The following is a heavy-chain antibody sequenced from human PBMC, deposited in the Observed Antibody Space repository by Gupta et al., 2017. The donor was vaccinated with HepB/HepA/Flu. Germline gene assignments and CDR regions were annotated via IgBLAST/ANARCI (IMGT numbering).Heavy chain of an antibody. J-gene: IGHJ6*02. V-gene: IGHV3-30*18. D-gene: IGHD3-10*01. Sequence: QVQLVESGGGVVQPGRSLRLSCAASGFSFNSYGMHWVRQAPGKGLEWVALISYDGSNKDYVDSVKGRVTISRDNSKNTLYLQMNSLRAEDTAVDYCAKGVLMVRGVRYYGMDVGGQGTTVTVSS. CDR2: ISYDGSNK. CDR1: GFSFNSYG. CDR3: AKGVLMVRGVRYYGMDV.